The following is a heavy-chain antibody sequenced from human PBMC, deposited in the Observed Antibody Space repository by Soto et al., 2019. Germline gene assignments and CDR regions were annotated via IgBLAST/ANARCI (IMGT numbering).Heavy chain of an antibody. V-gene: IGHV3-23*01. CDR2: ISGSGGST. CDR1: GFTFSSYA. D-gene: IGHD3-3*01. CDR3: AKDPTKRIFGVVPYFDY. Sequence: GGSLRLSCAASGFTFSSYAMSWVRQAPGKGLEWVSAISGSGGSTYYADSVKGRFTISRDNSKNTLYLQMNSLRAEDTAVYYCAKDPTKRIFGVVPYFDYWGQGTLVTVSS. J-gene: IGHJ4*02.